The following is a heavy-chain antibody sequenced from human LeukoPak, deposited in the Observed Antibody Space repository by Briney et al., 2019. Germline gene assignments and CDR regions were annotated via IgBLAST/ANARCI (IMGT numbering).Heavy chain of an antibody. Sequence: GGSLRLSCSASGFLFNNIGLIWVRQAPGKGLEWVSAISNDGGGTNYADFVKGRFTISRDNSKNTLFLQMNSLRAEDTALYYCAKGSSGYFVDLWGQGTLVTVSS. CDR3: AKGSSGYFVDL. CDR2: ISNDGGGT. D-gene: IGHD3-22*01. CDR1: GFLFNNIG. V-gene: IGHV3-23*01. J-gene: IGHJ5*02.